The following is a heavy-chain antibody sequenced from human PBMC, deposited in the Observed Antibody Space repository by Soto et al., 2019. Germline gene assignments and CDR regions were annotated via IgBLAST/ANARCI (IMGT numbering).Heavy chain of an antibody. CDR3: ARDFLQSLG. CDR2: ISSSGSYV. Sequence: EVQLVESGGGLANPGGSLRLSCAASGFTFSTYSMNWVRKAPGKGLEWVSCISSSGSYVYYADSVKGRFTISGDNTKNSLYLQMNSLRAEDTAVYYCARDFLQSLGWGQGTLVTVSS. CDR1: GFTFSTYS. D-gene: IGHD7-27*01. J-gene: IGHJ4*02. V-gene: IGHV3-21*06.